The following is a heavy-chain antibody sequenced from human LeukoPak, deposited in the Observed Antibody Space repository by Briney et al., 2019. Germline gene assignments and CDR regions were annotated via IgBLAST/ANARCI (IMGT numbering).Heavy chain of an antibody. Sequence: GGSLRLSCAASGFSFSSYAMRWVRQAPGKGLEWVSFISPGGDRTSNADSVEGRFTISRDNTRNTLYLQMNSLRDEDTGVYYCAIMHGYYDGSGFWVQWGQGTLVTVSS. D-gene: IGHD3-22*01. CDR1: GFSFSSYA. J-gene: IGHJ4*02. CDR3: AIMHGYYDGSGFWVQ. CDR2: ISPGGDRT. V-gene: IGHV3-23*01.